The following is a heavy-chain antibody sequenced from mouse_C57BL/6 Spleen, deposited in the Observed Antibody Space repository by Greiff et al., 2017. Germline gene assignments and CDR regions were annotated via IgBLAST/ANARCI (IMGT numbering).Heavy chain of an antibody. CDR3: ARSDNSNAMDY. D-gene: IGHD2-5*01. J-gene: IGHJ4*01. Sequence: QVQLQQSGAELVRPGTSVKVSCKASGYAFTNYLIEWVKQRPGQGLEWIGVINPGSGGTNYNEKFKGKATLTADKSSSTAYMQLSSLTSEDSAVYFCARSDNSNAMDYWGQGTSVTVSS. CDR1: GYAFTNYL. V-gene: IGHV1-54*01. CDR2: INPGSGGT.